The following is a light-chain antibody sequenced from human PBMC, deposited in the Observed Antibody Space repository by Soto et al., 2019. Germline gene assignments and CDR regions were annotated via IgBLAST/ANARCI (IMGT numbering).Light chain of an antibody. CDR2: DVS. CDR3: SSYTNINTRACV. Sequence: QSALTQPRSVSGSPGQSVTISCTGASGDVGGYNFVSWYQQHPGKAPTLMIFDVSQRPSGVPDRFSGSKSGNTASLTISGLQAEVEAEYYCSSYTNINTRACVFGTGTKLAVL. V-gene: IGLV2-11*01. CDR1: SGDVGGYNF. J-gene: IGLJ1*01.